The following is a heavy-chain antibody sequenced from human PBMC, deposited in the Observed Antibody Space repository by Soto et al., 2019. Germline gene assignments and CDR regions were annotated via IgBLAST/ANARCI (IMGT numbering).Heavy chain of an antibody. D-gene: IGHD3-3*02. J-gene: IGHJ4*02. Sequence: EVQLLESGGGLVQPGGSLGVSCAASGFIFSNYAMNWVRQAPGKGLEWVSAISGSGGSTYYAGSVEGRFTISRDNSKKTLYLQMNSLRAEDTAIYYCIQTIRYWGQGTLVTVSS. CDR3: IQTIRY. V-gene: IGHV3-23*01. CDR1: GFIFSNYA. CDR2: ISGSGGST.